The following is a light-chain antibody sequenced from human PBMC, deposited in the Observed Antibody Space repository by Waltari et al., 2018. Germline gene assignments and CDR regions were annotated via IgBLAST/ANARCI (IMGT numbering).Light chain of an antibody. CDR3: QQTYSVLYT. CDR1: QSVSNY. J-gene: IGKJ2*01. CDR2: GSS. Sequence: TGRESQSVSNYLNWYQQKPGKPPKLLIFGSSSLQSAVPSRFSGSGSGTDFTLTISSLQPEDFATYYCQQTYSVLYTFGQGTKLQI. V-gene: IGKV1-39*01.